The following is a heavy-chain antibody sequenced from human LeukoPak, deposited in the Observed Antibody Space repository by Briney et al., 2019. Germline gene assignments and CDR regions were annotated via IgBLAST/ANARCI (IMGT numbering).Heavy chain of an antibody. V-gene: IGHV4-39*07. Sequence: SETLSLTCTVSGGSISSSSYYWGWIRQPPGKGLEWIGSIYYSGSTYYNPSLKSRVTISVDTSKNQFSLKLSSVTAADTAVYYCARGYPLWFGELPYYFDYWGQGTLVTVSS. CDR3: ARGYPLWFGELPYYFDY. J-gene: IGHJ4*02. CDR1: GGSISSSSYY. CDR2: IYYSGST. D-gene: IGHD3-10*01.